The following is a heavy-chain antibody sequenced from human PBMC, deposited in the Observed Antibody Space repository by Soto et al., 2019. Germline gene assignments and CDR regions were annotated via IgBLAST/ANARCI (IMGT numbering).Heavy chain of an antibody. V-gene: IGHV4-30-4*01. CDR1: GGSISSDDYY. Sequence: QVQLQESGPGLVKPSQTLSLTCTVSGGSISSDDYYWSWIRQPPGKGLEWIGYIYYSGSTYYNPSLKSRVTIPVDTSKNQLSLKLSSVTAADTAVYSWAREEMGSGSYDYGGQGTLVIVSS. CDR2: IYYSGST. J-gene: IGHJ4*02. D-gene: IGHD3-10*01. CDR3: AREEMGSGSYDY.